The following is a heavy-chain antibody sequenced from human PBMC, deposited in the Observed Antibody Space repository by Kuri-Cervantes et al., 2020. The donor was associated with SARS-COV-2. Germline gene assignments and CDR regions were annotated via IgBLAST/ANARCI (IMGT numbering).Heavy chain of an antibody. J-gene: IGHJ6*03. CDR1: GFTFSSYG. CDR2: IWYDGSNK. D-gene: IGHD3-10*01. V-gene: IGHV3-33*01. Sequence: GESLKISCAASGFTFSSYGMHWVRQAPGKGLEWVAVIWYDGSNKYYADSVKGRFTISRDNSKNTLYLQMNSLRAEDTAVYYCARDLRYYGSGSWDYMDVWGKATTVTVSS. CDR3: ARDLRYYGSGSWDYMDV.